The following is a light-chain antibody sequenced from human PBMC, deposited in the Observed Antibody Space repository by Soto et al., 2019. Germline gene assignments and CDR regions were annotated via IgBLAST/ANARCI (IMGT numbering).Light chain of an antibody. V-gene: IGKV3-20*01. CDR3: QQYGSSPHT. J-gene: IGKJ2*01. CDR2: VAA. CDR1: QSVSSSY. Sequence: EIVLTQSPGTLSLSPGERATLSCRASQSVSSSYLAWYQHKPGQAPRLLIYVAASRATGIPDRFGGSGSGTDFTLTISRLEPEDFAVYYSQQYGSSPHTFGQGTMLEIK.